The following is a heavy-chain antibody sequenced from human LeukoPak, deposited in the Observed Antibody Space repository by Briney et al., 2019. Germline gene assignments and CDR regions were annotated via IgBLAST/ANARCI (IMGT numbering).Heavy chain of an antibody. CDR1: GFTFSSYW. D-gene: IGHD7-27*01. CDR3: ARPRANWGAVDAFDI. Sequence: PGGSLRLSCAASGFTFSSYWMSWVRQAPGKGLEWVANIKQDGSEKYYVDSVKGRFTISRDNAKNSLYLQMNSLRAEDTAVYYCARPRANWGAVDAFDIWGQGTMVTVSS. J-gene: IGHJ3*02. CDR2: IKQDGSEK. V-gene: IGHV3-7*01.